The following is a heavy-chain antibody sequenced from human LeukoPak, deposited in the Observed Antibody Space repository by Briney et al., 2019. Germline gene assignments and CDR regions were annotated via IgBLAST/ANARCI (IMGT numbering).Heavy chain of an antibody. V-gene: IGHV4-61*02. CDR3: ARRSYYDYVWGSYQDAFDI. Sequence: SQTLSLTCTVSGGSISSGSYYWSWIRQPAGKGLEWIGRIYTSGSTNYNPSLKSRVTISVDTSKNQFSLKLSPVTAPATTAYYCARRSYYDYVWGSYQDAFDIWGQGTVVTVSS. J-gene: IGHJ3*02. D-gene: IGHD3-16*02. CDR2: IYTSGST. CDR1: GGSISSGSYY.